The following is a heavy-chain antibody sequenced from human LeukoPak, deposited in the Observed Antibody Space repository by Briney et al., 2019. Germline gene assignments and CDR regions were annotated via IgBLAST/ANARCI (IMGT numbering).Heavy chain of an antibody. V-gene: IGHV4-59*08. Sequence: SETLSLTCTVSGGSISSYYWSWIRQPPGKGLEWIGYIYYSGSTNYNPSLKSRVTISVATSKNQFSLKLSSVTAADTAVYYCARHEDLPGYYTYYGMDVWGQGTTVTVSS. D-gene: IGHD3-9*01. J-gene: IGHJ6*02. CDR1: GGSISSYY. CDR3: ARHEDLPGYYTYYGMDV. CDR2: IYYSGST.